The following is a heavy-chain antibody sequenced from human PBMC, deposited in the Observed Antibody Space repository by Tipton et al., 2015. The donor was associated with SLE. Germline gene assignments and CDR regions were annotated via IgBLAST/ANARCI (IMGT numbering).Heavy chain of an antibody. Sequence: TLSLTCTVSGGSISSYYWSWIRQPPGKGLEWIGYIYYSGSTNYNPSLKSRVTISVDTSKNQFSLKLSSVTAADTAVYYCARESINLLLYRYFDYWGQGTLVTVSS. D-gene: IGHD2-2*02. CDR2: IYYSGST. CDR1: GGSISSYY. J-gene: IGHJ4*02. CDR3: ARESINLLLYRYFDY. V-gene: IGHV4-59*01.